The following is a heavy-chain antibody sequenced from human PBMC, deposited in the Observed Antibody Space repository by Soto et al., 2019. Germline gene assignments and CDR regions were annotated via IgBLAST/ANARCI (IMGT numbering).Heavy chain of an antibody. CDR2: IGTAGDT. Sequence: GGSLRLSCAASGFTFSSYDMHWVRQATGKGLEWVSAIGTAGDTYYPGSVKGRFTISRENAKNSLYLQMNSLRAEDTAVYYCAKHLLTMVRGARFDPWGQGTLVTVSS. V-gene: IGHV3-13*04. D-gene: IGHD3-10*01. J-gene: IGHJ5*02. CDR3: AKHLLTMVRGARFDP. CDR1: GFTFSSYD.